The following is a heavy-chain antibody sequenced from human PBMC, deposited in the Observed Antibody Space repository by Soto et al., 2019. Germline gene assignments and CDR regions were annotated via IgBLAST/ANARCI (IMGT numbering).Heavy chain of an antibody. CDR2: IIPILGIA. D-gene: IGHD3-10*01. V-gene: IGHV1-69*08. CDR3: ARDGGPGGAAFGGGA. Sequence: QVQLVQSGAEVKKPGSSVKVSCKASGGTFSSYTISWVRQAPGQGLEWMGRIIPILGIANYAQKFQGRVTITADKSTSTAYMELSGLRSEDTAVYYCARDGGPGGAAFGGGAWGQGTLVTVSS. J-gene: IGHJ5*02. CDR1: GGTFSSYT.